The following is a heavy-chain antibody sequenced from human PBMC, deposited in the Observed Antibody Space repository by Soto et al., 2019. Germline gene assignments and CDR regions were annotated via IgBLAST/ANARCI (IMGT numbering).Heavy chain of an antibody. CDR2: IIPIFGTA. J-gene: IGHJ5*02. D-gene: IGHD6-13*01. V-gene: IGHV1-69*06. Sequence: ASVKVSCKASGGTFSSYAISWVRQAPGQGLEWMGGIIPIFGTANYAQKFQGRVTITADKSTSTAYMELSSLRSEDTAVYYCASIAAAGSSYNWFDHWGQGTLVTVSS. CDR1: GGTFSSYA. CDR3: ASIAAAGSSYNWFDH.